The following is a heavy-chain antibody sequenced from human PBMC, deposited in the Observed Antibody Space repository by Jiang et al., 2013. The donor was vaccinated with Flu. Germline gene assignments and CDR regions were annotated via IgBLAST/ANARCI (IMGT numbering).Heavy chain of an antibody. CDR3: AREAEYGDRFFDY. J-gene: IGHJ4*02. Sequence: SGSGLVKPSQTLSLTCVVSGGSISSGGYSWSWIRQPPGKGLEWIGDIYHSGSTSYNPSLKSRVTISVDRSKNQFSLKLSSVTAADTAVYYCAREAEYGDRFFDYWGQGTLVTVSS. V-gene: IGHV4-30-2*01. CDR1: GGSISSGGYS. D-gene: IGHD4-17*01. CDR2: IYHSGST.